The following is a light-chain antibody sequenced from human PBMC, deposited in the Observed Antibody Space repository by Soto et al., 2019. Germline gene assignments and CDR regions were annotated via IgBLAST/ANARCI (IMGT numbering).Light chain of an antibody. J-gene: IGLJ1*01. CDR1: SSNIGAGYD. Sequence: QSVLTQPPSVSGAPGQRVTISCTGSSSNIGAGYDVHWYQQLPGTAPKRLIYGNSNRPSGVPDRFSGSKSGPSASLAITGLQAEDEADYYCQSYDSSLSVRYVFGTGTKVTVL. CDR2: GNS. V-gene: IGLV1-40*01. CDR3: QSYDSSLSVRYV.